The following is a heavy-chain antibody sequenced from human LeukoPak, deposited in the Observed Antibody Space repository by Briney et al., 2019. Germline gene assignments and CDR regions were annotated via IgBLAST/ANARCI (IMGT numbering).Heavy chain of an antibody. D-gene: IGHD4-23*01. J-gene: IGHJ4*02. V-gene: IGHV3-23*01. CDR1: GFTFSIYA. Sequence: GGSLRLSCAASGFTFSIYAMSWVRQAPGKGLEWVSTVGGSGHSTFYADSVKGRFTISRDNSKNTLYLQMSSLRAEDTAVYYCARGYDYGGNTYWGQGTLVTVSS. CDR3: ARGYDYGGNTY. CDR2: VGGSGHST.